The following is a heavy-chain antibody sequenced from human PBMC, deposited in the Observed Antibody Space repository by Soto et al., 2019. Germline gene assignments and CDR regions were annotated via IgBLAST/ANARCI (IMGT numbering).Heavy chain of an antibody. Sequence: GGSLRLSCAASGFTFSSYAMSWVRQAPGKGLEWVSAISGSGGSTYYADSVKGRFTISRDNSKNTLYLQMNSLRAEDTAVYYCAKDGEALRYFDWLSPPIDYWGQGTLVTVSS. CDR3: AKDGEALRYFDWLSPPIDY. V-gene: IGHV3-23*01. D-gene: IGHD3-9*01. CDR2: ISGSGGST. CDR1: GFTFSSYA. J-gene: IGHJ4*02.